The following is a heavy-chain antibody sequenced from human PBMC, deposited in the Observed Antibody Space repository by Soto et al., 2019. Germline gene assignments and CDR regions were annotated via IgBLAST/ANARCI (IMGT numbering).Heavy chain of an antibody. D-gene: IGHD3-3*01. Sequence: PSETLSLTCTVSGGSISSSSYYWGWIRQPPGKGLEWIGSIYYSGSTYYNPSLKSRVTISVDTSKNQFSLKLSSVTAADTAVYYCARNAYDFWSGYFDYWGQGTLVTV. V-gene: IGHV4-39*01. CDR3: ARNAYDFWSGYFDY. CDR2: IYYSGST. J-gene: IGHJ4*02. CDR1: GGSISSSSYY.